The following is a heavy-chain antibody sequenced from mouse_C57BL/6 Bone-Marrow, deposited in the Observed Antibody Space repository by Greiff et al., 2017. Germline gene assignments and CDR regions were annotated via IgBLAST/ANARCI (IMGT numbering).Heavy chain of an antibody. CDR3: ASNSLGFDY. V-gene: IGHV1-81*01. CDR1: GYTFTSYG. Sequence: VNVVESGAELARPGASVKLSCKASGYTFTSYGISWVKQRTGQGLEWIGEIYPRSGNTYYNEKFKGKATLPADKSSSTAYMELRSLTSEDSAVYFCASNSLGFDYWGQGTTLTVSS. J-gene: IGHJ2*01. CDR2: IYPRSGNT. D-gene: IGHD3-1*01.